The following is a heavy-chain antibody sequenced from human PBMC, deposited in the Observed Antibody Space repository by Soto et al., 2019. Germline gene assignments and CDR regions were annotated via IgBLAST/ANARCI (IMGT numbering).Heavy chain of an antibody. CDR3: ASDSGGYYYGMDV. CDR2: INHSGRT. Sequence: QVQPQQWGAGLLKPSETLSLTCGVYGGSFSNYYWTWIHQPPGKGLEWIGEINHSGRTNYNPSLQSRVTISLDTSKNQISLKVRSLTAADTAVYYCASDSGGYYYGMDVWGQGTTVTVSS. V-gene: IGHV4-34*02. CDR1: GGSFSNYY. D-gene: IGHD2-15*01. J-gene: IGHJ6*02.